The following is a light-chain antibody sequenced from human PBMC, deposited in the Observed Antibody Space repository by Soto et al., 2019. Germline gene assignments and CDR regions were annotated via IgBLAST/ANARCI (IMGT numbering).Light chain of an antibody. V-gene: IGLV1-40*01. J-gene: IGLJ1*01. Sequence: QSVLTQPPSVSGAPGQRVTISCTGRSSKIGAGYDVHWYQQLPGTAPKLLIHGNNNRPSGVPDRFSGSKSGTSASLAFAGLQAEDEADYYCQSYDSSLSAYVFGTGTKVTVL. CDR3: QSYDSSLSAYV. CDR2: GNN. CDR1: SSKIGAGYD.